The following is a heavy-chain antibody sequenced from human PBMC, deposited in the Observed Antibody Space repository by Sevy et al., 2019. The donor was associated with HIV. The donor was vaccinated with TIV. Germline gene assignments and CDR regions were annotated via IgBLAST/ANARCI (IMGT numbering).Heavy chain of an antibody. CDR2: ISGLGKT. V-gene: IGHV3-23*01. J-gene: IGHJ3*01. CDR1: GFTFNPNA. CDR3: AKVLNPALESMMEVTVRSLKGFDV. Sequence: GGSLRLSGVAPGFTFNPNAWTWVRQAQGKGWEWVSGISGLGKTYYAVSVRGGLTISRDNAKNTLYLQMNSLRADDTAVYYCAKVLNPALESMMEVTVRSLKGFDVWGQGTMVTVS. D-gene: IGHD3-22*01.